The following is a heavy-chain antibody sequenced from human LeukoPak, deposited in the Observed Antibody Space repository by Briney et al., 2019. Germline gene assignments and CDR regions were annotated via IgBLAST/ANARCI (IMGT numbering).Heavy chain of an antibody. J-gene: IGHJ4*02. CDR2: INPNSGGT. D-gene: IGHD3-22*01. V-gene: IGHV1-2*02. CDR3: AKDLSLYYDNSGFPDY. CDR1: GYTFTGYY. Sequence: ASVKVSCKASGYTFTGYYMHWVRQAPGQGLEWMGWINPNSGGTNYAQKFQGRVTMTRDTSISTAYMELSRLRSDDTAIYYCAKDLSLYYDNSGFPDYWGQGTLVTVSS.